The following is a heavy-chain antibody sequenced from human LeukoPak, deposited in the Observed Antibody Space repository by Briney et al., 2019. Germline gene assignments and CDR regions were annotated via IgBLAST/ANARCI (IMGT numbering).Heavy chain of an antibody. CDR3: ARSVVAGSGNFDY. V-gene: IGHV1-2*02. J-gene: IGHJ4*02. Sequence: ASVKVSCKASGYTFTGYYMHWVRQAPGQGLEWMGWINPNSGGTNYAQTFQGRVTMTRDTSISTAYMELSRLRSDDTAVYFCARSVVAGSGNFDYWGQGTLVTVSS. D-gene: IGHD6-19*01. CDR2: INPNSGGT. CDR1: GYTFTGYY.